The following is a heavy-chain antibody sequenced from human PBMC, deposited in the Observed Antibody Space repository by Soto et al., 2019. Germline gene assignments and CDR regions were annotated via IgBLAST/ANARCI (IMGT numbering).Heavy chain of an antibody. Sequence: QVQLVQSGAEMKKPGASVKVSCKASGYTFTSYGISWVRQAPGQGLEWMGWIRPYNGNTNYAQKLQGRVTMTTDTSASAASMELRSLRSGDTAVYYCARGAPPELDWGQGTLVTVSS. CDR1: GYTFTSYG. CDR2: IRPYNGNT. CDR3: ARGAPPELD. D-gene: IGHD1-7*01. J-gene: IGHJ4*02. V-gene: IGHV1-18*01.